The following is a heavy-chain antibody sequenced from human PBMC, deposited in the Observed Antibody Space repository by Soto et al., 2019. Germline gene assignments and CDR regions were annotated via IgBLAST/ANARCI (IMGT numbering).Heavy chain of an antibody. V-gene: IGHV1-18*01. Sequence: QVQLVQTGAEVKEPGASVKVSCKASGYTFTNYGISWVRQAPGQGLEWMGWISCNNGDANYVQSLRGRVTMTTDTSTSSVYMELRSLRADDTAVYYCARDGDGSGRHYEYWGQGTLFTVSS. CDR3: ARDGDGSGRHYEY. CDR1: GYTFTNYG. CDR2: ISCNNGDA. D-gene: IGHD3-10*01. J-gene: IGHJ4*02.